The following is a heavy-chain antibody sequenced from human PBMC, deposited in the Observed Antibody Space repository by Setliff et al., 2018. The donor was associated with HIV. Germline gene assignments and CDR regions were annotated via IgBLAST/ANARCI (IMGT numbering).Heavy chain of an antibody. J-gene: IGHJ6*02. CDR3: ARDVEHMMDV. CDR1: GYTFTGYG. V-gene: IGHV1-18*01. CDR2: ISTYSDET. Sequence: GASVKVSCKASGYTFTGYGISWVRQAPGQGLEWMGWISTYSDETSYAQKLQGRATMTTDTSTSTAYMELRRLRFDDTAVYYCARDVEHMMDVWGQGTTVTVSS.